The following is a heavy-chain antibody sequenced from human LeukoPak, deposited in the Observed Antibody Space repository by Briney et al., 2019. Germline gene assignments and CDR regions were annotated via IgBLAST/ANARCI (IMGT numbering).Heavy chain of an antibody. CDR3: ARGAGYYDSSGYFDF. Sequence: GGSLRLSCAASGFTFSSNYMSWVRQAPGKGLEWVSVIYSGGSTYYADSVKGRFTISRDNSKNTLYLQMNSLRAEDTAVYYCARGAGYYDSSGYFDFWGQGTLVTVSS. V-gene: IGHV3-66*01. J-gene: IGHJ4*02. CDR1: GFTFSSNY. CDR2: IYSGGST. D-gene: IGHD3-22*01.